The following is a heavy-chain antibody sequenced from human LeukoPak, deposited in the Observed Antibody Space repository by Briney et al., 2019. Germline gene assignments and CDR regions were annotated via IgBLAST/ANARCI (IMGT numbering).Heavy chain of an antibody. Sequence: GGSLRLSCAASGFTFSSYAMHWVRQAPGKGLEWVSSISSTSTYIYYADSVKGRFTISRDNAKNSLYLQMNSLRAEDTAVYYCARAKRQQLVLGNWFDPWGQGTLVTVSS. V-gene: IGHV3-21*01. D-gene: IGHD6-13*01. J-gene: IGHJ5*02. CDR2: ISSTSTYI. CDR1: GFTFSSYA. CDR3: ARAKRQQLVLGNWFDP.